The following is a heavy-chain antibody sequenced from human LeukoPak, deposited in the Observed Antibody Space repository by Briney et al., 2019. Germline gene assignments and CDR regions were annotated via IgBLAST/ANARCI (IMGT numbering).Heavy chain of an antibody. D-gene: IGHD3-3*01. CDR2: INPSGGST. J-gene: IGHJ4*02. CDR1: GYTFTSYY. V-gene: IGHV1-46*01. CDR3: ARDRPTDFWSGYYTGIGFDY. Sequence: GASVKASCKASGYTFTSYYMHWVRQAPGQGLEWMGIINPSGGSTSYAQKFQGRVTMTRDTSTSTVYMELSSLRSEDTAVYYCARDRPTDFWSGYYTGIGFDYWGQGTLVTVSS.